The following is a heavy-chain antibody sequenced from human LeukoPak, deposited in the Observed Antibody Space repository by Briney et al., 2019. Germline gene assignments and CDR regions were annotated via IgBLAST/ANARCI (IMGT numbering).Heavy chain of an antibody. V-gene: IGHV3-64*01. CDR2: ITSNGGST. CDR3: GRGRYCTHGVCQYFDY. D-gene: IGHD2-8*01. Sequence: GGSLRLSCAASGFTFSSYPIHWVRLAPGKGLEYVSCITSNGGSTYYANSAKGRFTISRDNSKNTLYLQMGSLRAEDMAVYYCGRGRYCTHGVCQYFDYWGQGTLVTVSS. CDR1: GFTFSSYP. J-gene: IGHJ4*02.